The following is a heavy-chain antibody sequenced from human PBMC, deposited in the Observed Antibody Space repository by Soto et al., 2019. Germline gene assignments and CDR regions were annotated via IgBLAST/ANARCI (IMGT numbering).Heavy chain of an antibody. CDR3: ARGSLLRWYYDFWSGYQTNWFDP. CDR2: INHSGST. Sequence: PSKTLSLTCAVYGGSFSGYYWSWIRQPPGKGLEWIGEINHSGSTNYNPPLKSRVTISVDTSKNQFSLKLSSVTAADTAVYYCARGSLLRWYYDFWSGYQTNWFDPWGQGTLVTVSS. J-gene: IGHJ5*02. CDR1: GGSFSGYY. V-gene: IGHV4-34*01. D-gene: IGHD3-3*01.